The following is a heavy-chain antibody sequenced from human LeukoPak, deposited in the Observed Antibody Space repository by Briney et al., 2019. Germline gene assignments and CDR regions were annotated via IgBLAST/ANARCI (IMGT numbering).Heavy chain of an antibody. CDR2: IYYSGAT. CDR3: ATPYSGGYHGLDI. J-gene: IGHJ3*02. Sequence: PSETLSLTCTVSGGSISSRIYYWAWIRQPPGKGLEWIGSIYYSGATYYNPSLKSRVTISIDTSKNQFSLKLSSVTAADTAVYYCATPYSGGYHGLDIWGQGTMVTVSS. V-gene: IGHV4-39*01. D-gene: IGHD1-26*01. CDR1: GGSISSRIYY.